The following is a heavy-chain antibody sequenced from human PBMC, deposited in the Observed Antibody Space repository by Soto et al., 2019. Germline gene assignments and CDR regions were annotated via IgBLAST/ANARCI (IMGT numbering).Heavy chain of an antibody. V-gene: IGHV4-39*01. Sequence: SETLSLTCAVSGGSISSSSYYWGWIRQPPGKGPEWIGSIYYSGSTYYTPSLQSRVAISVDTSKNQFSLKLNSVTAADTAVYYCARRTVNIRTFYSGLKTHCFDYWGQGTLVTVSS. D-gene: IGHD6-19*01. CDR2: IYYSGST. CDR3: ARRTVNIRTFYSGLKTHCFDY. J-gene: IGHJ4*02. CDR1: GGSISSSSYY.